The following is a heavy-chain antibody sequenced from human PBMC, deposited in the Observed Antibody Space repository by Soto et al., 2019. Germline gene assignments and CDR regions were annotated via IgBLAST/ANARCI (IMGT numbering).Heavy chain of an antibody. J-gene: IGHJ4*02. Sequence: SETLSLTCDVSGGSISIGTYSWNWIRQPPGKGLEWIGYIYHSGSFYYNPSLKSRVTISIDRSKNQFSLNLSSVTAADTAVYYCVRASGYGSGGTCSPFDYWGRGTLVTVSS. V-gene: IGHV4-30-2*01. CDR2: IYHSGSF. CDR1: GGSISIGTYS. D-gene: IGHD2-15*01. CDR3: VRASGYGSGGTCSPFDY.